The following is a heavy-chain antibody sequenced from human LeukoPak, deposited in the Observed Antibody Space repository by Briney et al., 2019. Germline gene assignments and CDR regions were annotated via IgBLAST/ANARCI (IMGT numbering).Heavy chain of an antibody. CDR3: AKGGPGSYYLDF. V-gene: IGHV3-23*01. D-gene: IGHD3-10*01. J-gene: IGHJ4*02. Sequence: GGPLSLTCAASGLTFSSYTMTWVSQAPGKGLEWVSAISVSGGSTSYIESVKGRFSTSRDNSKNTLYLQMNSLRAEDTAVYYCAKGGPGSYYLDFWGQGTLVTVSS. CDR2: ISVSGGST. CDR1: GLTFSSYT.